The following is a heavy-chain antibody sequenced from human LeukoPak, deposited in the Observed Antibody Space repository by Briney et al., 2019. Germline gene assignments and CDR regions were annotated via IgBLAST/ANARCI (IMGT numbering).Heavy chain of an antibody. CDR1: GFTFSSYA. D-gene: IGHD1-1*01. CDR2: RSYDGSNK. Sequence: GGSLRLSCAASGFTFSSYAMHWVRQAPGKGLEWVALRSYDGSNKYYADSVKGRFTISRDNSKNTLYLQMNSLRTEDTALYYCATVGDNWDFDYWGQGTLVTVSS. J-gene: IGHJ4*02. CDR3: ATVGDNWDFDY. V-gene: IGHV3-30*03.